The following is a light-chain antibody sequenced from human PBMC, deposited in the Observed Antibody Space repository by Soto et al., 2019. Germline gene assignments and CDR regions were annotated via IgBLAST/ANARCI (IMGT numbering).Light chain of an antibody. CDR3: SSYTTSNTRQIA. CDR1: SSDVGGYNY. V-gene: IGLV2-14*03. J-gene: IGLJ1*01. Sequence: QSALTQPASVSRSPGQSITISCTGTSSDVGGYNYVSWYQHHPGKAPKLLIYDVSNRPSGISNRFSGSKSDNTASLTISGLQPEDEAYYYCSSYTTSNTRQIAFGTGTKVTVL. CDR2: DVS.